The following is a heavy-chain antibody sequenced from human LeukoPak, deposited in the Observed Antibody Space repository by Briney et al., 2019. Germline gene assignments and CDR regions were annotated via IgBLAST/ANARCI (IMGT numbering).Heavy chain of an antibody. J-gene: IGHJ6*03. V-gene: IGHV3-7*01. CDR3: VRLRYNDFWSGSWKFYYYMDV. Sequence: GGSLRLSCAASGFTFSNYWMTWVRQAPGKGLEWVANIKQDGHEKYYVDSIKGRFTISRDNAKSSLYLQMNSLRAEDTAIYYCVRLRYNDFWSGSWKFYYYMDVWGKGTTVTVSS. CDR1: GFTFSNYW. D-gene: IGHD3-3*01. CDR2: IKQDGHEK.